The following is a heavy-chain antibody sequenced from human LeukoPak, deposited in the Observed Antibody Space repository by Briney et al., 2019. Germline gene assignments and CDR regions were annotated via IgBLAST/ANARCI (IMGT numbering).Heavy chain of an antibody. J-gene: IGHJ5*02. Sequence: SETLSLTCAVYGGSFSGYYWSWIRQPPGKGLEWIGEINHSGSTNYNPSLKSRVTISVDTSKNQFSLKLSSVTAADTAVYYCARGHTPIRIVVVVAATRWFDPWGEGTLVTVSS. CDR3: ARGHTPIRIVVVVAATRWFDP. D-gene: IGHD2-15*01. CDR1: GGSFSGYY. V-gene: IGHV4-34*01. CDR2: INHSGST.